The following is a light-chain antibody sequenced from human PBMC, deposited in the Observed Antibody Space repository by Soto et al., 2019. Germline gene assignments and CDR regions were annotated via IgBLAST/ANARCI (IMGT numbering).Light chain of an antibody. CDR1: QSVDKY. J-gene: IGKJ4*01. V-gene: IGKV3-11*01. Sequence: EIVLTQSPATLSFSPGERATLSCRASQSVDKYLVWYQQKPGQAPRLLIYDASSRATGIPARFSGRGSGTDFTLTITSLEPEDFAVYYCQQRTNWPLTFGGVTKLEIK. CDR2: DAS. CDR3: QQRTNWPLT.